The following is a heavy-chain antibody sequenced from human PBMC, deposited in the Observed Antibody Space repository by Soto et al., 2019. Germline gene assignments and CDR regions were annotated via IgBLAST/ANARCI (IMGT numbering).Heavy chain of an antibody. CDR1: GGSISSGDYY. D-gene: IGHD3-10*01. CDR3: ARGGGVWFGELLPFDY. J-gene: IGHJ4*02. CDR2: IYYSGST. V-gene: IGHV4-30-4*01. Sequence: QVQLQESGPGLVKPSQTLSLTCTVSGGSISSGDYYWSWIRQPPGKGLEWIGYIYYSGSTYYNPSLKGRVTISVDTSKNQFSLKVSSVTAADTAVYYWARGGGVWFGELLPFDYWGQGTLVTVSS.